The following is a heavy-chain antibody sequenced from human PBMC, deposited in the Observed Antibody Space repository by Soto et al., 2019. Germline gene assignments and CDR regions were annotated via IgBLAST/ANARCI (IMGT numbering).Heavy chain of an antibody. CDR3: ARDQSSRGWFDP. J-gene: IGHJ5*02. D-gene: IGHD1-26*01. CDR2: INSDGSST. CDR1: GFTFSSYW. V-gene: IGHV3-74*01. Sequence: EVQLVESGGGLVQPGGSLRLSCAASGFTFSSYWMHWVRQAPGKGLVWVSRINSDGSSTSYADSVKGRFTISRDTAKNTLYLQMNRLRAEDTAVYYCARDQSSRGWFDPWGQGTLVTVSS.